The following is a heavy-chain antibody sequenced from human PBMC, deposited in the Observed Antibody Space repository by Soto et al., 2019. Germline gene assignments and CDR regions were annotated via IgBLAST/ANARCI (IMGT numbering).Heavy chain of an antibody. CDR1: GFTFNNYA. D-gene: IGHD4-17*01. V-gene: IGHV3-23*01. CDR2: ISGSGGST. CDR3: AKRTVGWYFDL. Sequence: GGSLRLSCAASGFTFNNYAMSWVRQAPGKGLEWVSAISGSGGSTYYADSVKGRFTISRDNSKNTLYLQMNSLRAEDTAVYYCAKRTVGWYFDLWGRGTLVTVSS. J-gene: IGHJ2*01.